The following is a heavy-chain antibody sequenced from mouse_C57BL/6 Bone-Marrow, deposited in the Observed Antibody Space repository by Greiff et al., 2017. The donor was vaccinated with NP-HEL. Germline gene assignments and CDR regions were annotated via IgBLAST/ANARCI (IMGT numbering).Heavy chain of an antibody. CDR3: ARPMVTTGNYYAMDY. CDR1: GFTFSSYG. D-gene: IGHD2-2*01. Sequence: EVQRVESGGDLVKPGGSLKLSCAASGFTFSSYGMSWVRQTPDKRLEWVATISSGGSYTYYPDSVKGRFTISRDNAKNTLYLQMSSLKSEDTAMYYCARPMVTTGNYYAMDYWGQGTSVTVSS. J-gene: IGHJ4*01. CDR2: ISSGGSYT. V-gene: IGHV5-6*01.